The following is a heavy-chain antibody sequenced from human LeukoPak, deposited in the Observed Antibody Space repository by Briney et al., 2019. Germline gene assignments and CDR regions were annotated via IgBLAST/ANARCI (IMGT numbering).Heavy chain of an antibody. J-gene: IGHJ4*02. Sequence: SETLSLTCTVSGGSISNYYWGWIRQPPGKGLEWIGNIYSSGSTYYNASLQSRVTISIDTSKNQFSLRLNSVTAADTAMYYCAKSGGYGLIDYWGQGTRVTVSS. CDR3: AKSGGYGLIDY. CDR2: IYSSGST. CDR1: GGSISNYY. D-gene: IGHD1-26*01. V-gene: IGHV4-59*04.